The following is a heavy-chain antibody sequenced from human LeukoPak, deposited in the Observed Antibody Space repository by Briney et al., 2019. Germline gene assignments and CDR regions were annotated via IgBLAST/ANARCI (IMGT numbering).Heavy chain of an antibody. J-gene: IGHJ4*02. CDR1: GVSIISYY. Sequence: NTSETLSLTCTVSGVSIISYYWNWIRQPPGKGLEWIGYIYYSGSTNYNPSLKSRVTISVDTSKNQFSLKLSSVAAADTAMYYCARSPRGCSGGSCYDYWGQGTLVTVSP. V-gene: IGHV4-59*01. CDR2: IYYSGST. CDR3: ARSPRGCSGGSCYDY. D-gene: IGHD2-15*01.